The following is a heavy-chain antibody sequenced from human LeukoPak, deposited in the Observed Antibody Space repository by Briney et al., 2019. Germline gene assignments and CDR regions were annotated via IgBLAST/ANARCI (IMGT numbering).Heavy chain of an antibody. CDR3: SRDSDYFWGTYRQGVDY. J-gene: IGHJ4*02. D-gene: IGHD3-16*02. Sequence: GGSLRLSCAASGFTFSSYGMHWVRQAPGKGLEWVAVIWYDGSNKYYADSVKGRFTISRDNSKNTLYLQMNSLRAEDTAVYFCSRDSDYFWGTYRQGVDYWGQGTLVTVSS. CDR1: GFTFSSYG. V-gene: IGHV3-33*01. CDR2: IWYDGSNK.